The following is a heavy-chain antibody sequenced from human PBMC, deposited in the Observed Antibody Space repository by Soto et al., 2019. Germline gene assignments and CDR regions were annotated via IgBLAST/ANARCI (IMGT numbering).Heavy chain of an antibody. CDR2: ISRSGTT. V-gene: IGHV4-34*01. CDR3: ANTLWFGTQVEL. J-gene: IGHJ5*02. D-gene: IGHD3-10*01. CDR1: GGYFNDNY. Sequence: QVQLQQWGAGLLKPSETLSLSCAVYGGYFNDNYYTWFRQPPGKGLEWIGEISRSGTTKYIPSLKSRASITFDTSKPQGSPKVTSLSDTDTSVYYCANTLWFGTQVELWGQGALVTVTS.